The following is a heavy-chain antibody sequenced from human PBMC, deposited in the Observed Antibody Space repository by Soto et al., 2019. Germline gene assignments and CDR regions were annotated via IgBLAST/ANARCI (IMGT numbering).Heavy chain of an antibody. CDR3: ARHYYDSSGYYPPSTYGMDV. Sequence: GASVKVSCKDSGGTFSSYAISWVRQAPGQGLEWMGGIIPIFGTANYAQKFQGRVTITADESTSTAYMELSSLRSEDTAVYYCARHYYDSSGYYPPSTYGMDVWGQGTTVTVSS. CDR2: IIPIFGTA. CDR1: GGTFSSYA. D-gene: IGHD3-22*01. J-gene: IGHJ6*02. V-gene: IGHV1-69*13.